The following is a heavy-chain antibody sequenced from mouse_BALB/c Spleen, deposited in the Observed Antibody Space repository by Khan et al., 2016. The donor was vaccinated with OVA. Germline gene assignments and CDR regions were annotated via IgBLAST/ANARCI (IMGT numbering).Heavy chain of an antibody. CDR3: ARSTYRYAFVY. D-gene: IGHD2-14*01. CDR1: GDSITSGY. V-gene: IGHV3-8*02. Sequence: EVQLQESGPSLVKPSQTLSLTCSVAGDSITSGYWNWIRKFPGNRLEYMGYIIYTGYTYYNPSLKSRISITRHTSKNQYYLQLNSVTDEDTATYYCARSTYRYAFVYWGQGTLVTVSA. CDR2: IIYTGYT. J-gene: IGHJ3*01.